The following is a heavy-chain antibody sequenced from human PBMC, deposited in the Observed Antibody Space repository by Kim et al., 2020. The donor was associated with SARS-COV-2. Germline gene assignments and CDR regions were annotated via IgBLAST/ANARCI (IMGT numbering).Heavy chain of an antibody. J-gene: IGHJ6*02. V-gene: IGHV3-23*01. CDR1: GFTFSSYA. CDR2: ISGSGGST. CDR3: AREKKGTIFGVVISQGLKYYYYYGMDV. D-gene: IGHD3-3*01. Sequence: GGSLRLSCAASGFTFSSYAMSWVRQAPGKGLEWVSAISGSGGSTYYADSVKGRFTISRDNSMNTLYLQMNILRAEDTAVYYCAREKKGTIFGVVISQGLKYYYYYGMDVWGQGTTVTVSS.